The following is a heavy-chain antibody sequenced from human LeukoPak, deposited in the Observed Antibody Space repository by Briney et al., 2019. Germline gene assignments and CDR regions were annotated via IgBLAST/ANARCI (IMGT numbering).Heavy chain of an antibody. Sequence: SETLSLTYTVSGGSISGYYWSCIRQPPGRGLEWIGYIYASGTTSYNPSLKSRVTISVDTSKNQISLRLSSVTAADTAVDCCARPFESGWYGAFNIWGQGTMVSVSS. CDR2: IYASGTT. J-gene: IGHJ3*02. D-gene: IGHD6-19*01. V-gene: IGHV4-4*09. CDR1: GGSISGYY. CDR3: ARPFESGWYGAFNI.